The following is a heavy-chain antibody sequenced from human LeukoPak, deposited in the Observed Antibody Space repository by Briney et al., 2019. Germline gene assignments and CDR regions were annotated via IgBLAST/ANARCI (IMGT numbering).Heavy chain of an antibody. CDR1: GGSISSGSYY. CDR2: IYTSGST. Sequence: PSETLSLTCTVSGGSISSGSYYWSWIRQPAGKGLEWIRRIYTSGSTNYNPSLKSRVTISVDTSKNQFSLKLSSVTAADTAVYYCARVRMTAARIYYYYMDVWGKGTTVTVSS. V-gene: IGHV4-61*02. D-gene: IGHD6-6*01. CDR3: ARVRMTAARIYYYYMDV. J-gene: IGHJ6*03.